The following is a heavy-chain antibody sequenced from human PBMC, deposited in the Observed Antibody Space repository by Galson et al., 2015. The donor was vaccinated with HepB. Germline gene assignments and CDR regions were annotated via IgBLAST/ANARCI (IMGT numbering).Heavy chain of an antibody. CDR2: ISSSSSYI. D-gene: IGHD1-14*01. CDR3: ARDFRRLRTYYYYGMDV. V-gene: IGHV3-21*01. CDR1: GFTFSSYS. Sequence: SLRLSCAASGFTFSSYSMNWVRQAPGKGLEWVSSISSSSSYIYYADSVKGRFTISRDNAKNSLYLQMNSLRAEDTAVYYCARDFRRLRTYYYYGMDVWGQGTTVTVSS. J-gene: IGHJ6*02.